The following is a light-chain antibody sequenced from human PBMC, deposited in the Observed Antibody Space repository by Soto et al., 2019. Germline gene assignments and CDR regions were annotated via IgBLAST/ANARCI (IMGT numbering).Light chain of an antibody. V-gene: IGKV3-20*01. Sequence: EIVLTQSPGTLSLSPGERASLSCRASQSVSSRYLAWYQQKPGQALRLLIYGASSRAAGIPDRFRGSGSATDFTLTIAGLEPEDFAIYYCQQYRTSPFTFGPGTKVDVK. J-gene: IGKJ3*01. CDR3: QQYRTSPFT. CDR2: GAS. CDR1: QSVSSRY.